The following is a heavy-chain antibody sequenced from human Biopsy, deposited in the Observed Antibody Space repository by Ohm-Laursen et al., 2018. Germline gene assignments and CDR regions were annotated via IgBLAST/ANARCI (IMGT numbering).Heavy chain of an antibody. CDR3: AKADDFWSPEGYYYYFSGMDV. J-gene: IGHJ6*02. Sequence: GSLRLSCAASGFTFSSYAMSWVRQAPGKGLEWVSTINSSGGSTYYADSVKGRFTISRDNSKNTLYLQMNSLRAEDTAVYYCAKADDFWSPEGYYYYFSGMDVWGQGTTVTVSS. D-gene: IGHD3-3*01. CDR2: INSSGGST. CDR1: GFTFSSYA. V-gene: IGHV3-23*01.